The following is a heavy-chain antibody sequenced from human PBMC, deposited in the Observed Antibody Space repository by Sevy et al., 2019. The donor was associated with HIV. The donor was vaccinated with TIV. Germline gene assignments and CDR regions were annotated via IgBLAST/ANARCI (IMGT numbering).Heavy chain of an antibody. CDR3: ARDRNRYYYGSRWFDP. CDR2: IYYSGST. Sequence: SETLSLTCTVSGGSISSGGYYWSWIRQHPGKGLEWIGYIYYSGSTYYNPSLKSRVTISVDTSKNQFSLKLSSVTAAETAVYYCARDRNRYYYGSRWFDPWGQGTLVTVSS. D-gene: IGHD3-10*01. J-gene: IGHJ5*02. CDR1: GGSISSGGYY. V-gene: IGHV4-31*03.